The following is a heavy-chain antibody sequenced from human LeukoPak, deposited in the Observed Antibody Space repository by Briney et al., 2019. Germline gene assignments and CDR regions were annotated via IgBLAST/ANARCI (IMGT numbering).Heavy chain of an antibody. D-gene: IGHD6-19*01. CDR1: GFTSSSYA. CDR2: ISYDGSNK. J-gene: IGHJ4*02. Sequence: GGSLRLSCAASGFTSSSYAMHWVRQAPGKGLEWVAVISYDGSNKYYADSVKGRFTISRDNSKNTLYLQMNSLRAEDTAVYYCARRTYSSGWYAWGQGTLVTVSS. CDR3: ARRTYSSGWYA. V-gene: IGHV3-30*04.